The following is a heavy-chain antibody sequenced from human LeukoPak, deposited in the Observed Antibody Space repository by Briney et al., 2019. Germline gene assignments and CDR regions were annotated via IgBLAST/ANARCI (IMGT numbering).Heavy chain of an antibody. J-gene: IGHJ6*02. CDR3: ARAAGSALYYNYGMDV. Sequence: LPGGSLRLSCAASGFTVSSNYMSWVRQAPGKGLEWVSLTYSGDRIDYADSVKGRFTISSDNSKNTLYLQMNSLRAEDTAVYYCARAAGSALYYNYGMDVWGQGTTVTVSS. D-gene: IGHD1-26*01. V-gene: IGHV3-66*01. CDR2: TYSGDRI. CDR1: GFTVSSNY.